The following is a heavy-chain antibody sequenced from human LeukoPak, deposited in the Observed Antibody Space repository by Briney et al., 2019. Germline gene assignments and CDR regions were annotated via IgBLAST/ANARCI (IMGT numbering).Heavy chain of an antibody. CDR2: IISGSTTI. Sequence: PGGSLRLSCATSGFTLSSYSMNWVRQAPGKGLEWVSYIISGSTTIYYADSVKGRFTISRDNAKNSLYLQMNSLRAEDTAVYYCARDVEQWLVRVYYFDYWGQGTLVTVSS. D-gene: IGHD6-19*01. CDR1: GFTLSSYS. J-gene: IGHJ4*02. V-gene: IGHV3-48*01. CDR3: ARDVEQWLVRVYYFDY.